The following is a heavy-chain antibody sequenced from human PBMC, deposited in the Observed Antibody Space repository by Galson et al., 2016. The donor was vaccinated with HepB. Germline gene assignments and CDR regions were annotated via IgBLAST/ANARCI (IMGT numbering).Heavy chain of an antibody. Sequence: SLRLSCAASGFTFGDYAMSWVRQAPGKGLEWVAVISHDGRNKYYADSLKGRFNISRDNLKSTLFLQMNNLRPEDTAFYFCAKDGKPWWESYCHSTSCYVGYFDDWGQGTLVTVSS. D-gene: IGHD2-2*01. J-gene: IGHJ4*02. CDR1: GFTFGDYA. CDR2: ISHDGRNK. CDR3: AKDGKPWWESYCHSTSCYVGYFDD. V-gene: IGHV3-30*04.